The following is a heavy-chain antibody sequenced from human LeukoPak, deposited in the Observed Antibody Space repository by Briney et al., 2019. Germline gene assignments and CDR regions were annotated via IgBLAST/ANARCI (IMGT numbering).Heavy chain of an antibody. J-gene: IGHJ4*02. CDR3: AREIVTSTSFDS. CDR2: ISSSSGHI. Sequence: GGSLRLSCAASGFTFSSYSMNWVRQTPGKGLEWVSSISSSSGHIYYADSVKGRFTISRDNAKKSLYLQMNSLRAEDTAVYYCAREIVTSTSFDSWGQGTLVTVSS. D-gene: IGHD5-12*01. V-gene: IGHV3-21*01. CDR1: GFTFSSYS.